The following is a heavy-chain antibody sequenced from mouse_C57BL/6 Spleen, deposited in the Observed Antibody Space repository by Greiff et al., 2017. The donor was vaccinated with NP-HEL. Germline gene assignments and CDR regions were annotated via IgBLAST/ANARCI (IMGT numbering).Heavy chain of an antibody. CDR2: ISYDGSN. CDR3: ARDRWAHFDY. Sequence: DVQLQESGPGLVKPSQSLSLTCSVTGYSITSGYYWNWIRQFPGNKLEWMGYISYDGSNNYNPSLKNRISITRDTSKNQFFLKLNSVTTEDTATYYCARDRWAHFDYWGQGTTLTVSS. J-gene: IGHJ2*01. D-gene: IGHD2-3*01. CDR1: GYSITSGYY. V-gene: IGHV3-6*01.